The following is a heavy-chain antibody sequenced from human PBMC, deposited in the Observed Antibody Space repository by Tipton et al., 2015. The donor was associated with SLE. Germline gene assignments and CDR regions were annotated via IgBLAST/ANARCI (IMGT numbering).Heavy chain of an antibody. J-gene: IGHJ4*02. V-gene: IGHV3-48*03. Sequence: GSLRLSCAASGFTFSSYEMNWVRQAPGKGLEWLSYISSSDSTIYYADSVKGRFTISRDNAKNSLYLQMNSLRAEDTAVYYCARGGYCRGVSCLYSFDYWGPGTLVTVSS. CDR1: GFTFSSYE. CDR2: ISSSDSTI. D-gene: IGHD2-15*01. CDR3: ARGGYCRGVSCLYSFDY.